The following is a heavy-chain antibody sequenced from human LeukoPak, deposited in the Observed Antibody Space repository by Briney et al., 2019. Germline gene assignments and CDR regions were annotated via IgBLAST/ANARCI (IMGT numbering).Heavy chain of an antibody. CDR2: ISYDGSEK. CDR1: GFIFSDYD. J-gene: IGHJ5*02. D-gene: IGHD3-10*01. Sequence: GGSLRLSCAASGFIFSDYDMNWVRQAPGKGPEWVAVISYDGSEKYYTDSVQGRFTISRDNSENTVYLQVNSLRVEDTAVYYCARDSLPYYGSGPFDPWGQGTLVTVSS. CDR3: ARDSLPYYGSGPFDP. V-gene: IGHV3-30*03.